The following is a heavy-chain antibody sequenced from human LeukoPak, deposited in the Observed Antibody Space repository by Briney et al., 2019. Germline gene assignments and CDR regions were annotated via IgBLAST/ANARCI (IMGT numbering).Heavy chain of an antibody. CDR3: ARQERHGFHIATPVWFDP. D-gene: IGHD5-12*01. CDR1: GYTFTGYY. CDR2: INPNSGGT. J-gene: IGHJ5*02. Sequence: GASVKVSCNTFGYTFTGYYMHWVRQAPGQGLEWMGWINPNSGGTNYAQKFQGRVTMTRDTSISTAYMEVSSLRSEDTAVYYCARQERHGFHIATPVWFDPWGQGTLVTVSS. V-gene: IGHV1-2*02.